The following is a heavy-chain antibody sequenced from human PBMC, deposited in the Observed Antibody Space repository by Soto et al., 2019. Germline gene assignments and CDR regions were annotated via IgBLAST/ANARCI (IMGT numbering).Heavy chain of an antibody. CDR1: GGSISSGGYS. V-gene: IGHV4-30-2*02. D-gene: IGHD6-13*01. CDR3: ASSNIAAAGFYYYGMDV. CDR2: IYHSGRT. J-gene: IGHJ6*02. Sequence: PSETLSLTCAVSGGSISSGGYSWSWIRQPPGKGLEWIGYIYHSGRTYYNPSLKSRVTISVDRSKNQFSLKLSSVTAADTAVYYCASSNIAAAGFYYYGMDVWGRGTTVTVSS.